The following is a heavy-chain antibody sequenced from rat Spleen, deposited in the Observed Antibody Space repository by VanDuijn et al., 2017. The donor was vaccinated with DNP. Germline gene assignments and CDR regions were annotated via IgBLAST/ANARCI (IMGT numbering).Heavy chain of an antibody. Sequence: EVQLQESGPGLVKPSQSLSLTCSVTGYSITSNYWAWIRKFPGNKMEWRGYISNSGSTGYNPSLKSRISITKDTSKNQFFLQLNSVTTEDTATYYCARGLNYGGYNYYWYFDFWGPGTMVTVSS. D-gene: IGHD1-11*01. CDR2: ISNSGST. CDR1: GYSITSNY. J-gene: IGHJ1*01. V-gene: IGHV3-1*01. CDR3: ARGLNYGGYNYYWYFDF.